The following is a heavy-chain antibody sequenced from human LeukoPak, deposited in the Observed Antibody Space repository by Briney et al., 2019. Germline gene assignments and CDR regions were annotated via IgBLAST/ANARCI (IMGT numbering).Heavy chain of an antibody. V-gene: IGHV4-39*07. CDR1: GGSISSSSYY. D-gene: IGHD1-1*01. Sequence: PSETLSLTCTVSGGSISSSSYYWGWIRQPPGKGLEWIGSIYYSGSTYYNPSLKSRVTISVDTSKIQFSLKVNSVTAADTAVYYCARGPMIMPTGTYYFDSWGQGTLVTVSS. J-gene: IGHJ4*02. CDR2: IYYSGST. CDR3: ARGPMIMPTGTYYFDS.